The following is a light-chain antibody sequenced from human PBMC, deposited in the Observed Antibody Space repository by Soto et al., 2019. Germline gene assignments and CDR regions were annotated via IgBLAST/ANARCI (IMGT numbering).Light chain of an antibody. CDR1: QSVSSY. Sequence: EIVLTQSPATLSLSPGERATLSCRASQSVSSYLAWYQQKFGQAPRLLIYDASNRATGILARFSGSGSATDFTLTISSLEPEDFAIYYCQQRYNWPLTFGQGTKVEIK. V-gene: IGKV3-11*01. CDR3: QQRYNWPLT. CDR2: DAS. J-gene: IGKJ1*01.